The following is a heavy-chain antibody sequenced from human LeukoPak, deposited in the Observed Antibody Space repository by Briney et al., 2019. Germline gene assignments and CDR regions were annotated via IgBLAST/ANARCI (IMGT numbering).Heavy chain of an antibody. CDR2: ISGSGGST. CDR3: ARGHSGWYDY. CDR1: GFTFSSYW. J-gene: IGHJ4*02. V-gene: IGHV3-23*01. Sequence: GGSLRLSCAASGFTFSSYWMHWVRHAPGKGLEWVSAISGSGGSTYYADSVKGRFTISRDNSKNTLYLQMNSLRAEDTAVYYCARGHSGWYDYWGQGTLVTVSS. D-gene: IGHD6-19*01.